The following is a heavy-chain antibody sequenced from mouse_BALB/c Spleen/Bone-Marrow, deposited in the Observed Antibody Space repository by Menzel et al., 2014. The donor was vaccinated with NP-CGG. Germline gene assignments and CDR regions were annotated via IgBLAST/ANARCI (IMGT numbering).Heavy chain of an antibody. J-gene: IGHJ3*01. D-gene: IGHD2-14*01. CDR3: TRGGRYDEVAY. V-gene: IGHV1S137*01. Sequence: QVQLQQSGPELVRPGVSVKISCKGSSYTFTDYAMHWGKQSQARSLEWIGVISTYYGNANYNQKFKGKATMTVDKSSSTAYMELARLTSEDSAVYYCTRGGRYDEVAYWGQGTLVTVSA. CDR2: ISTYYGNA. CDR1: SYTFTDYA.